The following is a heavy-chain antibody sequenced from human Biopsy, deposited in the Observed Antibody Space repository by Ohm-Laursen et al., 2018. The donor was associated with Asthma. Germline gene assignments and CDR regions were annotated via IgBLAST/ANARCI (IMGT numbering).Heavy chain of an antibody. J-gene: IGHJ6*02. Sequence: ASVKVSCKTSGYTFNSAGITWVRQAPGQGLEWMGWISVYNGNTKVAQKLQDRVTMITDTSTSTAYMVLGSLRSDDTAVYFCARAVDYSHYYGIDVWGQGTTVTVS. CDR3: ARAVDYSHYYGIDV. CDR1: GYTFNSAG. CDR2: ISVYNGNT. D-gene: IGHD3-10*01. V-gene: IGHV1-18*01.